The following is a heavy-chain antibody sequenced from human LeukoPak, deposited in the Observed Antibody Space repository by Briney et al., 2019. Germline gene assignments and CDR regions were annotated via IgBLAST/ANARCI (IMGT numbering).Heavy chain of an antibody. CDR3: AKDMVRGVIINLFDY. Sequence: GGSLRFSCAASGFTFSSYGMHWVRQAPGKGLEWVAVIWYDGSNKYYADSVKGRFTISRDNSKNTLYLQMNSLRAEDTAVYYCAKDMVRGVIINLFDYWGQGTLVTVSS. D-gene: IGHD3-10*01. V-gene: IGHV3-33*06. CDR2: IWYDGSNK. J-gene: IGHJ4*02. CDR1: GFTFSSYG.